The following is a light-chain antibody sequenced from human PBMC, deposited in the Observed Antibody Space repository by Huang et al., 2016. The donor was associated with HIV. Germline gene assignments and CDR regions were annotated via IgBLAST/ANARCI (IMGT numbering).Light chain of an antibody. V-gene: IGKV1-5*03. J-gene: IGKJ4*01. Sequence: DIQMTQSPSTRSASVGDRVTITCRASQSISSWLAWYQQKPGKAPKRLIYKSSNLESGVPSRLSGSGSGTEFTLTISSLQPDDFATYYCQQYNSYPLTFGGGTKVQIK. CDR3: QQYNSYPLT. CDR2: KSS. CDR1: QSISSW.